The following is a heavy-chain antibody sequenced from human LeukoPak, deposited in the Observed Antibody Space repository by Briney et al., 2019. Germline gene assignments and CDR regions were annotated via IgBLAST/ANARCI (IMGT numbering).Heavy chain of an antibody. V-gene: IGHV3-72*01. CDR3: ARGGSYVAFDI. CDR1: GFTFSDHY. CDR2: TRNKANSYST. D-gene: IGHD1-26*01. J-gene: IGHJ3*02. Sequence: GGSLRLSCAASGFTFSDHYMDWVRQAPGKGLEWVGRTRNKANSYSTEYAASVKGRFTISRDDSKNSLYLQMNSLKTEDTAVYYCARGGSYVAFDIWGKGTMVTVSS.